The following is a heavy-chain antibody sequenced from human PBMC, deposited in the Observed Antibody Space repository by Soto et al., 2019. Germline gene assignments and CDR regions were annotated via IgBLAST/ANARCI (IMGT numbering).Heavy chain of an antibody. Sequence: GATLVNAAQSLTLPCTFSGFSLRTSGMCVSWIRQPPGKALEWLALIDCDDDKYYSTSLKTRLTISKDTSKNQVVLTMTNMDPVDTSTYYCARIPLGYSRGCYRGRRYYYGMDVCGQGTTVTASS. V-gene: IGHV2-70*01. CDR3: ARIPLGYSRGCYRGRRYYYGMDV. CDR2: IDCDDDK. D-gene: IGHD6-19*01. CDR1: GFSLRTSGMC. J-gene: IGHJ6*02.